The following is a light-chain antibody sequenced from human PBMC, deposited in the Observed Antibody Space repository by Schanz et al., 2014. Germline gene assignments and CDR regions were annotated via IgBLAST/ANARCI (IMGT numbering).Light chain of an antibody. CDR2: DAS. CDR1: QSVSSY. Sequence: EIVLTQSPATLSLSPGERATLSCRASQSVSSYLAWYQQKPGQAPRLLIYDASDRATGIPDRFSGSGSGTDFTLTISSVEPEDFAVYYCQQYGSALPYGFGQGTKVEIK. CDR3: QQYGSALPYG. V-gene: IGKV3-11*01. J-gene: IGKJ2*03.